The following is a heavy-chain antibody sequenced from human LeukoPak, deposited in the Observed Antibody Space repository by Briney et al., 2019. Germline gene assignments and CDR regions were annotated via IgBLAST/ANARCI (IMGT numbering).Heavy chain of an antibody. CDR1: GGSISSGDYY. Sequence: SQTLSLTCTVSGGSISSGDYYWSWIRQPPGKGLEWIGYIYYSGSTYYNPSLKSRFTISVDTSKNQFSLKLSSVTAADTAVYYCARSIVVVPAAIDYWGQGTLVTVSS. CDR3: ARSIVVVPAAIDY. J-gene: IGHJ4*02. D-gene: IGHD2-2*01. V-gene: IGHV4-30-4*01. CDR2: IYYSGST.